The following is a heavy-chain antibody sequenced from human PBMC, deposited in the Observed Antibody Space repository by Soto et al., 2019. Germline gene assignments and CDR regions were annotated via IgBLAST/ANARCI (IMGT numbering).Heavy chain of an antibody. V-gene: IGHV4-4*07. D-gene: IGHD1-1*01. Sequence: SETLSLTCTVSGASISGFYWSWIRKSAGKGLEWIGRIYATGTTDYNPSLKSRVMMSVDTSKKQFSLKLRSVTAADTAVYYCVRDGTKTSREWFDPWGQGISATASS. J-gene: IGHJ5*02. CDR3: VRDGTKTSREWFDP. CDR2: IYATGTT. CDR1: GASISGFY.